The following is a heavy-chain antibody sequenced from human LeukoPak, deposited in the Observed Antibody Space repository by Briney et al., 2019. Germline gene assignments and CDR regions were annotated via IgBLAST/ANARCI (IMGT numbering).Heavy chain of an antibody. CDR2: IHYSGST. J-gene: IGHJ4*02. V-gene: IGHV4-59*01. Sequence: SETLSLTCTVSGDSISSYYWNWIRQPPGKGLEYIGWIHYSGSTDYNPSLKSRVTISLDRSKRQFSLNLRSVTAADTAVYYRARWGYFDSSGYFVAEYRGQGTLVTVSS. CDR1: GDSISSYY. D-gene: IGHD3-22*01. CDR3: ARWGYFDSSGYFVAEY.